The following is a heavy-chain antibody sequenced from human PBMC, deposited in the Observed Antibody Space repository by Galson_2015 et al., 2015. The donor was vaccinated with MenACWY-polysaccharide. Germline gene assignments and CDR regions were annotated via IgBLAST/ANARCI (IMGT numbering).Heavy chain of an antibody. J-gene: IGHJ5*02. CDR2: INPDGSQT. Sequence: SLSLSCAASRFTFTTNWITWVRQAPGQGLEWVALINPDGSQTEYVHTVKGRFAISRDTSKNSLFLQMNSVSAEDTAVYYCARDPNWGNSFGPWGQGTLVTVSS. D-gene: IGHD7-27*01. V-gene: IGHV3-7*01. CDR3: ARDPNWGNSFGP. CDR1: RFTFTTNW.